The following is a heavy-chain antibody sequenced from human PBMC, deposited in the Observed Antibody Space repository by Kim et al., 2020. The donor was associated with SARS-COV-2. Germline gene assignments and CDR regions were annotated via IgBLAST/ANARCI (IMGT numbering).Heavy chain of an antibody. CDR2: IYHSGST. J-gene: IGHJ2*01. Sequence: SETLSLTCAVSGGSISSGGYSWSWIRQPPGKGLEWIGYIYHSGSTYYNPSLKSRVTISVDRSKNQFSLKLSSVTAADTAVYYCARDRVTYGLGYFDLWGRGTLVTVSS. CDR3: ARDRVTYGLGYFDL. V-gene: IGHV4-30-2*01. D-gene: IGHD3-10*01. CDR1: GGSISSGGYS.